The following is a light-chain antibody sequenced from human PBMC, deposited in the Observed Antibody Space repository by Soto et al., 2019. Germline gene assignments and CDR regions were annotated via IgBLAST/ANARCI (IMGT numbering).Light chain of an antibody. J-gene: IGKJ5*01. CDR1: QSVSNNY. V-gene: IGKV3-20*01. CDR2: GAS. CDR3: QQYNNWPLT. Sequence: EIVLTQSPGTLSLSPGERSTLSCRASQSVSNNYLAWYQQKPGQAPRLLIYGASNRATGIPDRFSGSGSGTDFTLTISSLQSEDFAVYYCQQYNNWPLTFGQGTRLEIK.